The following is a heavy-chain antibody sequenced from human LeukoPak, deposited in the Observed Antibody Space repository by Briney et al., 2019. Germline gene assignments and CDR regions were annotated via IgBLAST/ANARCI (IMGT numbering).Heavy chain of an antibody. D-gene: IGHD4-17*01. CDR2: INPNSGGT. CDR3: ARDWDMTTVTMVAFDI. CDR1: GYTFTGYY. V-gene: IGHV1-2*02. J-gene: IGHJ3*02. Sequence: GASVKVSCKASGYTFTGYYMHWVRQAPGQGLEWMGWINPNSGGTNYAQKFQGRVTMTRDTPISTAYMELSRLRSDDTAVYYCARDWDMTTVTMVAFDIWGQGTMVTVSS.